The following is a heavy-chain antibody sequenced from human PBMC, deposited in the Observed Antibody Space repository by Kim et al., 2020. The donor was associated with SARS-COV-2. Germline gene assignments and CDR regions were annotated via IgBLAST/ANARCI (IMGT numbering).Heavy chain of an antibody. J-gene: IGHJ6*02. CDR3: VRGSGASGHGMDV. V-gene: IGHV4-4*02. D-gene: IGHD6-19*01. Sequence: YSPSLKSRVTKSVDKSKNPFSLKLRSVTAADTAVYYCVRGSGASGHGMDVWGQGTTVTVSS.